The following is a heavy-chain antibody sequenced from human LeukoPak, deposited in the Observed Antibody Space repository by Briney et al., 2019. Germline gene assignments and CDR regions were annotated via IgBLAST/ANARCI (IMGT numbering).Heavy chain of an antibody. J-gene: IGHJ6*03. CDR1: GYTFTGYF. Sequence: GASVKVSCKASGYTFTGYFIHWVRQAPGQGLEWMGWINPNSGGTNYAQKFQGRVTMTRDTSISTAYMELSRLRSDDTAVYYCARGRVSSSTWYSTYYYYFYMDVWGKGTTVTVSS. D-gene: IGHD4-11*01. CDR3: ARGRVSSSTWYSTYYYYFYMDV. V-gene: IGHV1-2*02. CDR2: INPNSGGT.